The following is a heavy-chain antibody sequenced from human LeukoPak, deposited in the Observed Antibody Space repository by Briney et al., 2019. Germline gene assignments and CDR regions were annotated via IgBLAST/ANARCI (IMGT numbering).Heavy chain of an antibody. Sequence: GGSLRLSCAASGFTFSSYRMHWVRQAPGKGPVWVSRIKSDGSTTIYADSVKGRSTISRDNAKSTLYLQMNSLRGEDTAVYYCARDLLGSNNYVFDYGGQGTLVTVSS. J-gene: IGHJ4*02. CDR1: GFTFSSYR. D-gene: IGHD4-11*01. CDR3: ARDLLGSNNYVFDY. V-gene: IGHV3-74*01. CDR2: IKSDGSTT.